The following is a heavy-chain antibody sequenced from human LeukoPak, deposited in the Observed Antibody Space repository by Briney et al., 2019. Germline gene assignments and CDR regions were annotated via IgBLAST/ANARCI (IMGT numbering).Heavy chain of an antibody. V-gene: IGHV4-34*01. Sequence: SETLSLTCAVYGGSFSGYHWSWIRQPPGKGLEWIGEINHSGSTNYNPSLRSRVTISVDTSKNQFSLKLSSVTAADTAVYYCARSPAEWLSYDYWGQGTLVTVSS. CDR1: GGSFSGYH. CDR2: INHSGST. D-gene: IGHD3-3*01. J-gene: IGHJ4*02. CDR3: ARSPAEWLSYDY.